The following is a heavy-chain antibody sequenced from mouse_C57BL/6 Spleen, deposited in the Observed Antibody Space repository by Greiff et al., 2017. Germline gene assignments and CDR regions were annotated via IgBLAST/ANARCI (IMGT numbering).Heavy chain of an antibody. D-gene: IGHD1-1*01. CDR3: ARGDYYGSSYGGAMDY. J-gene: IGHJ4*01. Sequence: EVKLVESGPGLVKPSQSLSLTCSVTGYSITSGYYWNWIRQFPGNKLEWMGYISYDGSNNYNPSLKNRISITRDTSKNQFFLKLNSVTTEDTATYYCARGDYYGSSYGGAMDYWGQGTSVTVSS. V-gene: IGHV3-6*01. CDR1: GYSITSGYY. CDR2: ISYDGSN.